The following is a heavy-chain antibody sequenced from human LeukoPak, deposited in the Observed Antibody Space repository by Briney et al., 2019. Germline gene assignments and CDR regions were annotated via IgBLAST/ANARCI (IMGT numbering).Heavy chain of an antibody. CDR3: ARGYQLLVYYMDV. J-gene: IGHJ6*03. CDR2: IYTSGTT. Sequence: SETLSLTCTVSGGSISSYYWSWIRQPAGKGLEWIGRIYTSGTTNYNPSLKSRVTMSVDTSKKQFSLKLSSVTAADTAIYYCARGYQLLVYYMDVWGEGTTVTVSS. V-gene: IGHV4-4*07. CDR1: GGSISSYY. D-gene: IGHD2-2*01.